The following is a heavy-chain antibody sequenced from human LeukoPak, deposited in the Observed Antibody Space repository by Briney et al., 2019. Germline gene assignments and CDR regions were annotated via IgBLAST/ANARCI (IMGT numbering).Heavy chain of an antibody. J-gene: IGHJ6*02. CDR2: VSSSSTYI. D-gene: IGHD4-11*01. CDR3: ARDSNPVYYYGLDV. Sequence: PGGSLRLSCAASGFSFSTYWMSWVRQAPGKGLEWVSTVSSSSTYIYYADSVKGRFTISRDNAKNSLYLQMNSLRAEDTAVYYCARDSNPVYYYGLDVWGQGTTVTVSS. V-gene: IGHV3-21*01. CDR1: GFSFSTYW.